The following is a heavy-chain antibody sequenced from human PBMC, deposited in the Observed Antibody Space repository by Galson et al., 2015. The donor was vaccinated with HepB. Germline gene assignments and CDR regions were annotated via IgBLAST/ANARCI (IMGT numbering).Heavy chain of an antibody. CDR2: IKQDGSEK. Sequence: SLRLSCAASGFTFSSYWMSWVRQAPGKGLEWVANIKQDGSEKYYVDSVKGRFTISRDNAKNSLYLQMNSLRAEDTAVYYCARSPYYDILTGLYYYYGMDVWGQGTTVTVSS. J-gene: IGHJ6*02. V-gene: IGHV3-7*01. CDR1: GFTFSSYW. CDR3: ARSPYYDILTGLYYYYGMDV. D-gene: IGHD3-9*01.